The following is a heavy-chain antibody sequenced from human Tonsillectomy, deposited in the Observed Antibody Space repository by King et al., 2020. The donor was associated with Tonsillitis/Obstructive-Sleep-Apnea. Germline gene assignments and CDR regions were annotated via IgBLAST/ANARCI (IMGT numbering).Heavy chain of an antibody. J-gene: IGHJ2*01. D-gene: IGHD6-19*01. CDR1: GFTFSSYS. V-gene: IGHV3-21*01. CDR3: ARDRKQWLPSFDL. CDR2: ISSSSSYI. Sequence: VQLVESGGGLVKPGGSLRLSCAASGFTFSSYSMNWVRQAPGKGLEWVSSISSSSSYIYYAYSVKGRFTISRDNAKNSLYLQMNSLRAEDTAVYYCARDRKQWLPSFDLWGRGTLVTVSS.